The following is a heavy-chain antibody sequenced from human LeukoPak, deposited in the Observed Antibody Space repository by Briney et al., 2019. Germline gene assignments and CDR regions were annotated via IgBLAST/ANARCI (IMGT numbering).Heavy chain of an antibody. J-gene: IGHJ4*02. CDR1: GFIFSDFD. V-gene: IGHV3-30*03. D-gene: IGHD3-10*01. CDR2: ISYDDSRK. Sequence: GGSLRLSCAASGFIFSDFDMHWVRQAPGKGLEWVALISYDDSRKYYADSVKGRFTISRDNSKNTLYLQMNSPRPEDTALYYCARPRDESRSYYPPLDYWGQGTLVTASS. CDR3: ARPRDESRSYYPPLDY.